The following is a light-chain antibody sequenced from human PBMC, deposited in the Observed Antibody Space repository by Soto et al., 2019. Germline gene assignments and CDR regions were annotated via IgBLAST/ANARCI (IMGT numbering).Light chain of an antibody. J-gene: IGLJ2*01. CDR2: RNN. V-gene: IGLV1-47*01. CDR1: SSNIGSNY. Sequence: QSVLTQPPSASGTPGQRVTISCSGSSSNIGSNYVYWYQQLPGTAPKLLIYRNNQRPSGVPDRFSGSKSGTSASLAISGLRSEDVADYYCAAWDDSLSGPRVFGGGTKVTVL. CDR3: AAWDDSLSGPRV.